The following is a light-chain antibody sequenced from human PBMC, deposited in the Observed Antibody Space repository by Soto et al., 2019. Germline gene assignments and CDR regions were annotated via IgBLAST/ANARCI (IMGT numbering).Light chain of an antibody. V-gene: IGLV2-14*01. J-gene: IGLJ1*01. CDR2: DVR. CDR1: SSDIGDNNY. CDR3: SSYRISSTYV. Sequence: QSVLAQPASVSGSPGQSITISCTGTSSDIGDNNYVSWYQQHPGKAPKLMIYDVRHRPSGVSIRFSGSKSGNTASLTISDLQAEDEADYYCSSYRISSTYVFGTGTKVTDL.